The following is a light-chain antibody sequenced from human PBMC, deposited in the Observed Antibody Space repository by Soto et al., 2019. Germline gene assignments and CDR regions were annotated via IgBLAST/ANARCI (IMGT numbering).Light chain of an antibody. V-gene: IGKV3-15*01. CDR2: GAS. Sequence: EIVLTQSPAPLSVSPGERATLSCRASRSVSSNLAWYQQIPGRSPRLLIYGASTRASGIPARFSASGSGTEFTLTISSLQSEDFAVYYCQQFNYWPPITFGQGTLLEIK. J-gene: IGKJ5*01. CDR3: QQFNYWPPIT. CDR1: RSVSSN.